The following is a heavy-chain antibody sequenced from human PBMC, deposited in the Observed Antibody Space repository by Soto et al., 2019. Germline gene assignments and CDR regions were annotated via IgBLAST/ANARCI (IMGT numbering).Heavy chain of an antibody. V-gene: IGHV3-13*01. J-gene: IGHJ4*02. CDR3: TRGADGFDY. CDR1: GFTFSSYD. D-gene: IGHD3-16*01. Sequence: GGSLRLSCAASGFTFSSYDFHWVRQATGKGLEWVSGIGTAGDTYYTGSVKGRFIMSRENAKNSLYLQMNSLRAGDTAVYYCTRGADGFDYWGQGTLVTVSS. CDR2: IGTAGDT.